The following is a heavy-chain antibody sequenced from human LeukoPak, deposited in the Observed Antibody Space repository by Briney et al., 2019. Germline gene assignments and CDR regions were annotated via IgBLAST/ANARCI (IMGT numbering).Heavy chain of an antibody. CDR2: ITGSGGST. Sequence: PGGSLRLSCAASGFPFSNYWMSWVRQAPWKGLEWVSAITGSGGSTYYADSVKGRFTISRDNSKNTLYLQMNSLRAEDTAVYYCAKIDGYFDYWGQGTLVTVSS. J-gene: IGHJ4*02. V-gene: IGHV3-23*01. CDR3: AKIDGYFDY. D-gene: IGHD3-22*01. CDR1: GFPFSNYW.